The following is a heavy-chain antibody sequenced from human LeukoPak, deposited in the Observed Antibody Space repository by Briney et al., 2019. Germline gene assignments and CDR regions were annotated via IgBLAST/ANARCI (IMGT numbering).Heavy chain of an antibody. V-gene: IGHV3-23*01. CDR3: AKESSSIQWFGELFTPFDY. Sequence: PGGSLRLSCAASGFTFSSYAMSWVRQAPGKGLEWVSAISGSGGSTYYADSVKGRFTISRDNSKNTLYLQMNSLRAEDTAVYYCAKESSSIQWFGELFTPFDYWGQGTLVTVAS. D-gene: IGHD3-10*01. CDR2: ISGSGGST. CDR1: GFTFSSYA. J-gene: IGHJ4*02.